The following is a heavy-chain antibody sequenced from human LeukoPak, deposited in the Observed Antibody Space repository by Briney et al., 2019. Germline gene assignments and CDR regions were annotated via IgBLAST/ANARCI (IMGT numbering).Heavy chain of an antibody. CDR3: AKSGYNRFDY. J-gene: IGHJ4*02. Sequence: GGSLRLSCAASGFTFSSSAMSWVRQAPGKGLEWVSTISGSDSSTHYADSVKGRFTISRDNSKNTLYLQMNSLRADDTAVYYCAKSGYNRFDYWGQGTLVTVSS. D-gene: IGHD5-24*01. CDR1: GFTFSSSA. V-gene: IGHV3-23*01. CDR2: ISGSDSST.